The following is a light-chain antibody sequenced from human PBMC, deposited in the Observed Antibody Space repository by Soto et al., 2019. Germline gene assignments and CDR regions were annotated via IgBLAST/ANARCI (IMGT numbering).Light chain of an antibody. CDR1: QSISNW. Sequence: DIQMTQSPSTLPASVGDRVTITCRASQSISNWLAWYQQNPGTAPKVLIYHASNLESGIPSRFSGSGSGTEFTLTISSLQPDDFATYYCQQYYSYPRTFGQGTKVDIK. CDR2: HAS. J-gene: IGKJ1*01. V-gene: IGKV1-5*01. CDR3: QQYYSYPRT.